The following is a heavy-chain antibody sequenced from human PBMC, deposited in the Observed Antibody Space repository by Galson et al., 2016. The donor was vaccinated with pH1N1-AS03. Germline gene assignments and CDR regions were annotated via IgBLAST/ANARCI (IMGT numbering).Heavy chain of an antibody. CDR2: ISYSGDTE. CDR3: VRPYSGSFRY. J-gene: IGHJ4*02. D-gene: IGHD1-26*01. V-gene: IGHV3-48*03. Sequence: SLRLSCAASGFPFSGYEMNWVRQAPGKGLEWISYISYSGDTENYADSVKGRFSISRDNAKNSLYLQMSALRPEDTAVYYCVRPYSGSFRYWGPGTLVTVSS. CDR1: GFPFSGYE.